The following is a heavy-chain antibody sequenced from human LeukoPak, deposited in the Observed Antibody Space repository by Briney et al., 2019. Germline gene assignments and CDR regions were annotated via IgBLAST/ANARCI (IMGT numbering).Heavy chain of an antibody. CDR2: VNPNSGGT. J-gene: IGHJ4*02. Sequence: VNPNSGGTHYAQKFQDRVTMTRDTSISTVYMELSSLRSDDTAVYYCARDAVPGRAEYYFDYWGPGTLVAVSS. V-gene: IGHV1-2*02. D-gene: IGHD6-19*01. CDR3: ARDAVPGRAEYYFDY.